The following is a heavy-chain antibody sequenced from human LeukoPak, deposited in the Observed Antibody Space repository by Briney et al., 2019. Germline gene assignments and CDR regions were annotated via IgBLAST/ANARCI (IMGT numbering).Heavy chain of an antibody. D-gene: IGHD1-26*01. CDR1: GGSISSSGYY. CDR2: IYYSGST. Sequence: SETLSLTCTVSGGSISSSGYYWGWIRQPPGKGLEWIAGIYYSGSTYYNPSLKSRVTISVDTSKNQLSLKLSSLTAADTAVYYCARHDYSGSYYGLSWFDPWGQGTLVTVSS. CDR3: ARHDYSGSYYGLSWFDP. J-gene: IGHJ5*02. V-gene: IGHV4-39*01.